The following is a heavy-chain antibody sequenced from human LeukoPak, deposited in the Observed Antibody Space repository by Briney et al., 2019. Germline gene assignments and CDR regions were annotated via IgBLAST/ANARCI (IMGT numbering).Heavy chain of an antibody. CDR2: ISYDGSNK. V-gene: IGHV3-30*03. Sequence: PGRSLRLSCAASGFTFSSYGMHWVRQAPGKGLEWVAVISYDGSNKYYADSVKGRFTISRDNSKNTLHLQMISLRAEDTAAYYCARDQGAWGYGYNFDYWGQGTLVTVSS. CDR3: ARDQGAWGYGYNFDY. D-gene: IGHD3-16*01. CDR1: GFTFSSYG. J-gene: IGHJ4*02.